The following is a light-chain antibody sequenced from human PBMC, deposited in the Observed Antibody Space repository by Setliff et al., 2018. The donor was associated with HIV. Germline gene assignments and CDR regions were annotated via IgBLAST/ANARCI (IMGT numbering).Light chain of an antibody. CDR3: ASYTSSSAVV. J-gene: IGLJ3*02. CDR2: EVT. V-gene: IGLV2-14*03. CDR1: SSDVGGYTY. Sequence: QSVLTQPASMSGSPGQSITISCTGTSSDVGGYTYVSWYQQHPGKAPKLMIYEVTSRPSGVSYRFSGSKSANTASLTISGLQAEDEADYYCASYTSSSAVVFGGGTKVTV.